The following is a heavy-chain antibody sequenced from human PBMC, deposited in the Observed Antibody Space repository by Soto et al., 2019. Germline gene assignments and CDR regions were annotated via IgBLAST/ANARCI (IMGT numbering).Heavy chain of an antibody. J-gene: IGHJ4*02. CDR3: AKDPNGDYVGAFDS. Sequence: GGSLRLSCTASGFSFSNYAVTWVRQAPGKGLEWVSSIGSDTSYIYYADSVKGRFTISRDKSKNTVFLQMNSLRADDTAVYHCAKDPNGDYVGAFDSWGQGALVTVSS. V-gene: IGHV3-23*03. CDR1: GFSFSNYA. CDR2: IGSDTSYI. D-gene: IGHD4-17*01.